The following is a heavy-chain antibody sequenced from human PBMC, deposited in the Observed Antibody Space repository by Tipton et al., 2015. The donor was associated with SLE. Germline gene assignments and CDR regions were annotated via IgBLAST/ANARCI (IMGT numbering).Heavy chain of an antibody. CDR3: AITMAVAAAGYFDL. CDR2: MYTSGNT. V-gene: IGHV4-4*07. CDR1: GGSISSYY. Sequence: TLSLTCTVSGGSISSYYWSWIRQPAGKGLEWIWRMYTSGNTNYNPSLKSRVTMSVDTSKNQFSLKLSSVTAADTAVYYCAITMAVAAAGYFDLWGRGTLVTVSS. D-gene: IGHD2-15*01. J-gene: IGHJ2*01.